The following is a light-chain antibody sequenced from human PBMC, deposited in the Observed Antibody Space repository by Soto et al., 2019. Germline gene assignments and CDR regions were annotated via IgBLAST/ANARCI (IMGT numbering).Light chain of an antibody. V-gene: IGKV3-11*01. Sequence: EIVLTQSPATLSLSPGERATLPCRASQSVSSYLAWYQQKPGQAPRLLIYDASNRATGIPARFSGSGSGTDITLTISSLEPEDLAVYYCQQRSNGRFTFGPGTKVDIK. CDR3: QQRSNGRFT. CDR1: QSVSSY. CDR2: DAS. J-gene: IGKJ3*01.